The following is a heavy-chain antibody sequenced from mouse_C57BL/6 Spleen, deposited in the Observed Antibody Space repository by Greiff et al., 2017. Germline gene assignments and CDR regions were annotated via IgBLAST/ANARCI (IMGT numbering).Heavy chain of an antibody. J-gene: IGHJ4*01. CDR1: GYTFTSYW. CDR3: ARGYYKDAMDY. V-gene: IGHV1-55*01. Sequence: QVQLQQPGAELVKPGASVKMSCKASGYTFTSYWITWVKQRPGQGLAWIGDIYPGSGSTNYNEKFKSKATLTVDTSSSTAYMQLSSLTSEDSAVYYCARGYYKDAMDYWGQGTSVTVSS. D-gene: IGHD2-12*01. CDR2: IYPGSGST.